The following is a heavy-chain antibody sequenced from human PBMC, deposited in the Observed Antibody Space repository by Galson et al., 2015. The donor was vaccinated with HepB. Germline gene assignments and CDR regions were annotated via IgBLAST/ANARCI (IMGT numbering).Heavy chain of an antibody. CDR3: AKGSDYYGSGTYHNGALYSDH. J-gene: IGHJ4*02. V-gene: IGHV3-23*01. D-gene: IGHD3-10*01. CDR1: GFGFGHYA. CDR2: ISGAGGST. Sequence: SLRLSCAGSGFGFGHYAMSWARQAQGKGLEWLSAISGAGGSTYYANSVRGRFTIARDNSKNTLYLQMNGLRAEDTAVYYCAKGSDYYGSGTYHNGALYSDHWGQGTLVTVSS.